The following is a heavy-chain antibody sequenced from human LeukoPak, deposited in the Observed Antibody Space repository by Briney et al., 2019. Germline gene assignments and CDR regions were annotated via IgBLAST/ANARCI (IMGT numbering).Heavy chain of an antibody. V-gene: IGHV1-2*02. D-gene: IGHD5-18*01. CDR1: GYSFIDYH. CDR3: ARPTRSGGSGYESFDY. CDR2: VNHKSGAP. J-gene: IGHJ4*02. Sequence: ASVKVSCKASGYSFIDYHIHWVRQAPGQEIEWMGWVNHKSGAPNVAQKFQGRVTMTLDTSITTAYMDVSSLRSDDTAVYYCARPTRSGGSGYESFDYWGQGTLVTVSS.